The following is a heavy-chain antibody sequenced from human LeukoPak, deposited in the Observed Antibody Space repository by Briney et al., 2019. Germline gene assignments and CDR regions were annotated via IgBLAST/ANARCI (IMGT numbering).Heavy chain of an antibody. CDR3: ARVLRFVDY. V-gene: IGHV1-2*02. D-gene: IGHD3-16*01. Sequence: GASVKVSCKTSGYTFTAYYMHWVRQAPGQGLEWMGWINPNSGGTDYAQKFQGRVTMTRDTSISTAYMELSRLRSDVTAVYYCARVLRFVDYWGQGTLVTVSS. CDR1: GYTFTAYY. CDR2: INPNSGGT. J-gene: IGHJ4*02.